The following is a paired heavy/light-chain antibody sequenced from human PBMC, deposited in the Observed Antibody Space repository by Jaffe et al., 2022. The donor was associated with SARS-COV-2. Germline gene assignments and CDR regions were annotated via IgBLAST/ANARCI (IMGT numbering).Light chain of an antibody. CDR2: EVN. Sequence: QSALTQPPSASGSPGQSVTISCTGTSSDVGGYNYVSWYQQHPGKAPKLMIYEVNKRPSGVPDRFSGSKSGNTASLTVSGLQAEDEADYYCSSYAGSNGGNVFGTGTKVTVL. J-gene: IGLJ1*01. CDR3: SSYAGSNGGNV. CDR1: SSDVGGYNY. V-gene: IGLV2-8*01.
Heavy chain of an antibody. Sequence: QVQLVQSGAEVKKPGASVKVSCKASGYTFTSFGISWVRQAPGQGLEWMGWISTYNVNTNYAQKLQGRVTMTTDTSTSTAYMELRSLRSDDTAVYFCARAPTTVVTPAFDYWGQGTLVTVSS. CDR2: ISTYNVNT. CDR1: GYTFTSFG. J-gene: IGHJ4*02. CDR3: ARAPTTVVTPAFDY. D-gene: IGHD4-17*01. V-gene: IGHV1-18*01.